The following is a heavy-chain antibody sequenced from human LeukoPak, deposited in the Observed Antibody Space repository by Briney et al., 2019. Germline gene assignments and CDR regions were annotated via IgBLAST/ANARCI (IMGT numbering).Heavy chain of an antibody. CDR1: GASISTHY. D-gene: IGHD2-15*01. Sequence: SETLSLTCTVSGASISTHYCSWIRQPPGKGLEWIGYIYYSGSTNYNPSLKSRVTISVDTSKNQFSLKLSSVTAADTAVYYCAREPRVRFDIEYYFDYWGQGTLVTVSS. V-gene: IGHV4-59*11. CDR3: AREPRVRFDIEYYFDY. CDR2: IYYSGST. J-gene: IGHJ4*02.